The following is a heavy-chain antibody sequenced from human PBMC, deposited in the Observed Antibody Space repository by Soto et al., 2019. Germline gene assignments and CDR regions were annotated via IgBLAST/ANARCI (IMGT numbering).Heavy chain of an antibody. Sequence: QVQLVESGGGVVQPGRSLRLSCAASGFTFSSYGMHWVRQAPGKGLEWVAVIWYDGSNKYYADSVKGRFTISRDNSKNPLYLQMNSVRAEDTAVYYCARGGRGGGKKVRVSPHWGQGTLVTVSS. CDR2: IWYDGSNK. D-gene: IGHD3-10*01. J-gene: IGHJ4*02. CDR3: ARGGRGGGKKVRVSPH. CDR1: GFTFSSYG. V-gene: IGHV3-33*01.